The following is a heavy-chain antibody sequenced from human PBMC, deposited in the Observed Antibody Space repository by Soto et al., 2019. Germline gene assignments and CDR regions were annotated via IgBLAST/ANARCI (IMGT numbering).Heavy chain of an antibody. CDR2: IYYSGTT. CDR3: ARATGPTYSSSWYYYYYGMDV. Sequence: SETLSLTCTVSGGSISSYYWSWIRQPPGKGLEWIGYIYYSGTTNYNPSLKSRVTISVDTSKNQFSLKLSSVTAADTAVYYCARATGPTYSSSWYYYYYGMDVWGQGTTVTVSS. D-gene: IGHD6-13*01. CDR1: GGSISSYY. V-gene: IGHV4-59*01. J-gene: IGHJ6*02.